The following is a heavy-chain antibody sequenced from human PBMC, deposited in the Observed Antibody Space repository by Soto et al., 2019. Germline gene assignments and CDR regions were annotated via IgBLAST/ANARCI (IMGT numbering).Heavy chain of an antibody. Sequence: EVHLLESGGGFVQPGGSLRLSCAVSGFTFNNYAMTWVRLPPGKGLEWVSHISGSGASTYYADSVKGRFTISRDNPKNTLYMQMNSLRAEDTAIYYCAKDVESGFHFYYYMDVWGKGTTVTVS. J-gene: IGHJ6*03. CDR1: GFTFNNYA. V-gene: IGHV3-23*01. CDR2: ISGSGAST. CDR3: AKDVESGFHFYYYMDV. D-gene: IGHD5-12*01.